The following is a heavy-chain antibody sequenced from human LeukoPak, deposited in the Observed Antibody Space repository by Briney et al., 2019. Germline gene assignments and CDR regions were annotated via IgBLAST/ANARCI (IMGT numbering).Heavy chain of an antibody. CDR1: GYTFTSYG. D-gene: IGHD3-16*02. Sequence: ASVKVSCKVSGYTFTSYGISWVRQAPGQGLEWMGWISAYNGNTHYAQKLQGRVTMTTDTSTSTAYMELRSLRSDDTAVYYCARAYVWGSYLDYWGQGTLVTVSS. J-gene: IGHJ4*02. V-gene: IGHV1-18*01. CDR2: ISAYNGNT. CDR3: ARAYVWGSYLDY.